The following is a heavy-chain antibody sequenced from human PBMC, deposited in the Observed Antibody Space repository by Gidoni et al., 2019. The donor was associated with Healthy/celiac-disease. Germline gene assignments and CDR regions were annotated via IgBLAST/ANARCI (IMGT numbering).Heavy chain of an antibody. J-gene: IGHJ4*01. D-gene: IGHD2-2*01. V-gene: IGHV3-23*01. CDR3: AKGKGYQLPSYFDY. CDR1: GFTFRSYA. CDR2: ISGSGGST. Sequence: EVQLLESGGGLVQPGGSLRLSCAGSGFTFRSYAMSWVRQAPGKGLEGVSAISGSGGSTYYAASVKGRFTVSRDNSKNTLFLQMNNLRAEDTAVYYCAKGKGYQLPSYFDYWGQGTLVTVSS.